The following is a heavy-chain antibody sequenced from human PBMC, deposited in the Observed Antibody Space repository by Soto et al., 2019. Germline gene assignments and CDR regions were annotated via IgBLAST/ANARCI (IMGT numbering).Heavy chain of an antibody. V-gene: IGHV3-30*18. D-gene: IGHD3-3*01. CDR2: ISYDGSNK. CDR1: GVTFSIYG. CDR3: AKETVEYYFDY. Sequence: PGGSLRLSCAASGVTFSIYGMHWVRQAPGKGLEWVAVISYDGSNKYYADSAKGRFTISRDNSKNTLYLQMNSLRGEDTAVYYCAKETVEYYFDYWGQGTLVTVSS. J-gene: IGHJ4*02.